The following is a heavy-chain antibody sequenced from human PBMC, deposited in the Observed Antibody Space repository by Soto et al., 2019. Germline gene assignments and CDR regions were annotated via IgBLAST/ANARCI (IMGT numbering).Heavy chain of an antibody. J-gene: IGHJ5*02. CDR1: GDTFSSYT. CDR3: ARDGYSSSPRLNWFDP. Sequence: ASVKVSCKASGDTFSSYTVNWVRRAPGQGLEWMGIINPSGGSTSYAQKFQGRVTMTRDTSTSTVYMELSSLRSEDTAVYYCARDGYSSSPRLNWFDPWGQGTLVTVSS. D-gene: IGHD6-13*01. V-gene: IGHV1-46*03. CDR2: INPSGGST.